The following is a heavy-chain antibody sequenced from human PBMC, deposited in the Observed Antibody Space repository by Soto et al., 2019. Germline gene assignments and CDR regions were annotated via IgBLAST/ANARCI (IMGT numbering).Heavy chain of an antibody. Sequence: GGSLRLSCAASGFTVSSNYMSWVRQAPGKGLEWVSVIYSGGSTYYADSVKGRFTISRDNSKNTLYLQMNSLRAEDTAVYYCAREGNSGYDSGAFDIWGQGTMVTVSS. J-gene: IGHJ3*02. CDR2: IYSGGST. V-gene: IGHV3-66*01. CDR3: AREGNSGYDSGAFDI. D-gene: IGHD5-12*01. CDR1: GFTVSSNY.